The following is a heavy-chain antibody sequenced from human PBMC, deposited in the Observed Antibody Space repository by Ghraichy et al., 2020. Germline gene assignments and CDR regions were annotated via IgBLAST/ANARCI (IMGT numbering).Heavy chain of an antibody. J-gene: IGHJ4*02. CDR1: GDSVSSNSAT. D-gene: IGHD1-26*01. CDR2: TYYRSSWFD. CDR3: AREDSDSYFFDS. V-gene: IGHV6-1*01. Sequence: SETLSLTCAISGDSVSSNSATWAWIRQSPSRGLEWLGRTYYRSSWFDTYALSVGSRITINPEPSKNQFSLHLSSVTPEDTAVYYCAREDSDSYFFDSWGQGTRVTVSS.